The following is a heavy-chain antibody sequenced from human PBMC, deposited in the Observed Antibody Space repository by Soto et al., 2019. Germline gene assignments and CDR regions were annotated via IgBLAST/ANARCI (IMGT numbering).Heavy chain of an antibody. CDR1: GGTFSSYA. Sequence: QVQLVQSGAEVKKPGSSVKVSCKASGGTFSSYAISWVRQAPGQGLEWMGGIIPIFGTANYAQKFQGRVTITGDVSTSTAHMELRSLRSEDTAVYYCARSRGPPLGRGLVWFDPWGQGTLVTVYS. J-gene: IGHJ5*02. D-gene: IGHD2-15*01. CDR2: IIPIFGTA. V-gene: IGHV1-69*01. CDR3: ARSRGPPLGRGLVWFDP.